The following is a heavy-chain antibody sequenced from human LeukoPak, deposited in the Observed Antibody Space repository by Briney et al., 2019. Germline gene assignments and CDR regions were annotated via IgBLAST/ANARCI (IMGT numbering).Heavy chain of an antibody. J-gene: IGHJ4*02. V-gene: IGHV1-24*01. CDR1: GYTLTELS. CDR3: ARGLGDSSGYYFSDN. D-gene: IGHD3-22*01. CDR2: FDPEDGET. Sequence: ASVKVSCKVSGYTLTELSMHWVRQAPGKGLEWMGGFDPEDGETIYAQKFQGRVTITADEFTSTAYMELSSLTSEDTAVYYCARGLGDSSGYYFSDNWGQGTLVTVSS.